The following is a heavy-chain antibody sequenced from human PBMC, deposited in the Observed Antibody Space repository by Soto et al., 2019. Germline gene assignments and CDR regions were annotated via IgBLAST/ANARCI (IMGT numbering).Heavy chain of an antibody. D-gene: IGHD4-17*01. CDR1: GFSFSTYG. CDR2: VWSVGINK. Sequence: SVRLSCVPSGFSFSTYGMHFGGQARGKGLEWVAVVWSVGINKYYPDSVRGRLTISRDDSKNTLFLHMNSLRADDSAVYYCGRRLDRTTVTGRGMDVWGQGTLVTVSS. J-gene: IGHJ6*02. CDR3: GRRLDRTTVTGRGMDV. V-gene: IGHV3-33*01.